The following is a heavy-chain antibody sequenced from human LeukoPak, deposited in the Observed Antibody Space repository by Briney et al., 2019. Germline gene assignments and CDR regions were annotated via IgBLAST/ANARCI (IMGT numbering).Heavy chain of an antibody. CDR1: GYTFTSYR. CDR2: ISTNNGNT. J-gene: IGHJ5*02. D-gene: IGHD6-6*01. Sequence: ASVTVSCKASGYTFTSYRISWVRQAPGQGLEWMGWISTNNGNTNYAQKLQGRVTMTTDTSTSTAYMELRSLRSDDTAVYYCARRSSSGDNWFDPWGQGTLVTVSS. V-gene: IGHV1-18*01. CDR3: ARRSSSGDNWFDP.